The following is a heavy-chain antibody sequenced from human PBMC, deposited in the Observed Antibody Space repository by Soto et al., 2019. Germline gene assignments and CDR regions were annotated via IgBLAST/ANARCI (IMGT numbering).Heavy chain of an antibody. CDR2: ISAYNGNT. D-gene: IGHD2-2*01. J-gene: IGHJ4*02. Sequence: ASVKVSCKASGYNFTSYGISWVRQAPGQGLEWMGWISAYNGNTNYEQKLQGRVTMTTDTSTSTAYMELRSLRSDDTAVYYCARAIQYCSSTSCTIFDYWGQGTLVTVSS. CDR3: ARAIQYCSSTSCTIFDY. V-gene: IGHV1-18*01. CDR1: GYNFTSYG.